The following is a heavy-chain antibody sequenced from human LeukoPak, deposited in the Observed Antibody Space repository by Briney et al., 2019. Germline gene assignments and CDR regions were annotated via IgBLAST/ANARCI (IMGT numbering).Heavy chain of an antibody. V-gene: IGHV3-53*01. Sequence: GGSLRLSCAASGFTVSSNYMSWVRQAPGKGLDWVSVIYSGGSTYYADSVKGRFTISRDNSKNTLYLQMNSLRAEDTAVYYCAREGQQLTFDYWGQGTLVTVSS. J-gene: IGHJ4*02. CDR2: IYSGGST. D-gene: IGHD6-13*01. CDR1: GFTVSSNY. CDR3: AREGQQLTFDY.